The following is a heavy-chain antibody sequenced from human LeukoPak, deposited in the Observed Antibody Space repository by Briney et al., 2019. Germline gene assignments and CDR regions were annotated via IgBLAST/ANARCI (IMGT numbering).Heavy chain of an antibody. D-gene: IGHD3-22*01. CDR3: ARRYNMIVVVGGDWFDP. V-gene: IGHV4-39*01. CDR2: IYYSGST. Sequence: SETLSLTCTVSGGSISSGSYYWGWIRQPPGKGLEWIGSIYYSGSTYYNPSLKSRVTISVDTSKNQFSLKLSSVTAADTAVYYCARRYNMIVVVGGDWFDPWGQGTLVTVSS. J-gene: IGHJ5*02. CDR1: GGSISSGSYY.